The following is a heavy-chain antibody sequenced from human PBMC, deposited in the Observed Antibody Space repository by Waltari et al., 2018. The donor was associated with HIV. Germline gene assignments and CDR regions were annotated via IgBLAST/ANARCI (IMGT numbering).Heavy chain of an antibody. CDR2: IYYSGST. J-gene: IGHJ4*01. V-gene: IGHV4-59*01. CDR3: ARGVGPARLDY. CDR1: GGSISSYY. D-gene: IGHD1-26*01. Sequence: QVQLQESGPGLVKPSETLSLTCTVSGGSISSYYWRWIRQPPGKGLEWIGYIYYSGSTNYNPSLKSRVTISVDTSKNQFSLKLSSVTAADTAVYYCARGVGPARLDYWGQGTLVTVSS.